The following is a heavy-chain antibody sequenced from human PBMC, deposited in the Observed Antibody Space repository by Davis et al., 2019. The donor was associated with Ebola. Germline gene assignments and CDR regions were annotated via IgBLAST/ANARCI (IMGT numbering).Heavy chain of an antibody. CDR2: ISTSSSTI. V-gene: IGHV3-48*04. CDR3: ARGMQYRSSSPSRYYYYYMDV. CDR1: GFTFTIYS. D-gene: IGHD6-6*01. J-gene: IGHJ6*03. Sequence: PGGSLRLSCAASGFTFTIYSMNWVRQAPGKGLEWVSYISTSSSTIYYADSVKGRFTISRDNAKNSLYLQMNSLRAEDTAVYYCARGMQYRSSSPSRYYYYYMDVWGKGTTVTVSS.